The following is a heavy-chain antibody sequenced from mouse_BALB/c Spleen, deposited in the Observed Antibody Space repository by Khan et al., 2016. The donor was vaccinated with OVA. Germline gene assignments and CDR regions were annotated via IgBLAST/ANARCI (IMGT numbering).Heavy chain of an antibody. J-gene: IGHJ3*01. CDR2: VSTGGGYT. D-gene: IGHD1-1*01. CDR3: ARLAKYYDSGGVAY. V-gene: IGHV5-6*01. Sequence: EVELVESGGDLVKPGGSLKLSCAASGFTFSTYGMSWVRQTPDKRLEWVATVSTGGGYTYYPDSVKGRFTISRDNAKNTLYLQMSSLKSEDTAMFYCARLAKYYDSGGVAYWGQGTLGTVS. CDR1: GFTFSTYG.